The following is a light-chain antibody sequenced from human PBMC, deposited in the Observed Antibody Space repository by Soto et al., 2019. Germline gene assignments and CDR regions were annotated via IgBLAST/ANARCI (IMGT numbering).Light chain of an antibody. V-gene: IGKV2-30*02. CDR1: QSLVHSDGNTH. CDR2: KVS. CDR3: QQLNSYPRT. J-gene: IGKJ3*01. Sequence: DVVMTQSPLSLPVTLGQPASISCRSTQSLVHSDGNTHLNWFQQRPGQSPRRLICKVSNRDSGVPDRFSGSASGTDFTLTISSLQPEDFATYYCQQLNSYPRTFGPGTKGDIK.